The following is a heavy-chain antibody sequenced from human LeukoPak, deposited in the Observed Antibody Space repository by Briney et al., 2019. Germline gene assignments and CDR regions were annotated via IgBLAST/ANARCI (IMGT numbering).Heavy chain of an antibody. D-gene: IGHD2-21*01. CDR2: INQSGST. V-gene: IGHV4-34*01. J-gene: IGHJ4*02. Sequence: PSETLSLTCAVYGESFSGFDWTWIRQPPGKGLEWIGEINQSGSTNYNPSLKSRATVSADTSKNQFSLKLTSVTAADTAVYYCARAKGGEFDYWGQGTLVTVSS. CDR1: GESFSGFD. CDR3: ARAKGGEFDY.